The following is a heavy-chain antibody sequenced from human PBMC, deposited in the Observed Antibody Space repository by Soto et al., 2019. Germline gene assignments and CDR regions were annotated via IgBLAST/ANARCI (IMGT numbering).Heavy chain of an antibody. Sequence: SETLSLTCAVSGGSISSSKWWSWVRQPPGKGLEGSGEIYHSGSTNYNPSLKSRVTVSADRSKNQFSLKLTSLTAADTAVYYCASHGDYMHFDSWGQGTLVTVS. CDR1: GGSISSSKW. D-gene: IGHD4-17*01. CDR2: IYHSGST. V-gene: IGHV4-4*02. CDR3: ASHGDYMHFDS. J-gene: IGHJ4*02.